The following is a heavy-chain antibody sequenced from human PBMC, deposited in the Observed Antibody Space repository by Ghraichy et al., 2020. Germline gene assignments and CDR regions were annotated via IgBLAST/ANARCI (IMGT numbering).Heavy chain of an antibody. CDR2: ISAGSGVI. D-gene: IGHD2-2*02. V-gene: IGHV3-21*01. Sequence: GESLNISCVASGFMFDDYTMNWVRQAPGKGLEWVSSISAGSGVIYYSHSVRGRFTPSRDNAKNSLYLQMNALRVEDTAVYYCARDSVPASIPDGVDVWGQGTTVIVSS. CDR3: ARDSVPASIPDGVDV. CDR1: GFMFDDYT. J-gene: IGHJ6*02.